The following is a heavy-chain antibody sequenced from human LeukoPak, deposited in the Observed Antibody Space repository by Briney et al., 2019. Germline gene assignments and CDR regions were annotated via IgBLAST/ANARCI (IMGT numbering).Heavy chain of an antibody. CDR3: ARASSWVDYYIDV. V-gene: IGHV4-61*02. D-gene: IGHD1-26*01. Sequence: SETLSLTCTVSGGSISSASYYWSWIRQPAGKGLEWIGRIYTSGSTNYNPSLKSRVTISVDTSKNQFSLKLNSVTAADTAVYYCARASSWVDYYIDVWGKGTTVTVSS. CDR2: IYTSGST. CDR1: GGSISSASYY. J-gene: IGHJ6*03.